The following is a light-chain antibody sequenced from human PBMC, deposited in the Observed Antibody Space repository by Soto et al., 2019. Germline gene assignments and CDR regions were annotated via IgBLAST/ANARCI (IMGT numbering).Light chain of an antibody. CDR3: GSYTSSSTYV. CDR1: SSDVGGSKY. J-gene: IGLJ1*01. CDR2: EVC. V-gene: IGLV2-14*01. Sequence: QSVLTQPASVSGSPGQSITISCTGTSSDVGGSKYVSWYQHHPGKAPKLRIYEVCHRPSGVSNRFSGSKSGNTASLTIAGLQAEDEADYYCGSYTSSSTYVFGTGTKLTVL.